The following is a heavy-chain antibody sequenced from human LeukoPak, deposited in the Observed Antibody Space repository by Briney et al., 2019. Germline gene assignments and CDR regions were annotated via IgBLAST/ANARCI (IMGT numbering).Heavy chain of an antibody. Sequence: GGSLRLSCAASGFTFSSHEMNWVRQAPGKGLEGVSYISSSGSTIYYADSVKGRFTISRDNAENSLYLQMSSLRAEDTGVYYCARESWATDYWGQGTLVTVSS. CDR2: ISSSGSTI. D-gene: IGHD3-10*01. J-gene: IGHJ4*02. CDR1: GFTFSSHE. CDR3: ARESWATDY. V-gene: IGHV3-48*03.